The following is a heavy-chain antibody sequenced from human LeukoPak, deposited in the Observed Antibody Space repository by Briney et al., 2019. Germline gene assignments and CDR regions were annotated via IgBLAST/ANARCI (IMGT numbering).Heavy chain of an antibody. CDR3: ARAYWGSLKPPDAFDI. Sequence: PSETLSLTRAVYGGSFSGYYWSWIRQPPGKGLEWIGEINHSGSTNYNPSLKSRVTISVNTSKNQFSLKLSSVTAADTAVYYCARAYWGSLKPPDAFDIWGQGTMVAVSS. CDR2: INHSGST. V-gene: IGHV4-34*01. CDR1: GGSFSGYY. J-gene: IGHJ3*02. D-gene: IGHD7-27*01.